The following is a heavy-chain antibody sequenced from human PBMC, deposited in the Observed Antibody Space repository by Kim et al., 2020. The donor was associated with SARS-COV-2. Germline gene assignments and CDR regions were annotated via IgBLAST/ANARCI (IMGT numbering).Heavy chain of an antibody. CDR3: AKHPGSYYTYYYYYGMDV. V-gene: IGHV3-23*03. CDR2: IYSGGSST. CDR1: GFTFSSYA. J-gene: IGHJ6*01. Sequence: GGSLRLSCAASGFTFSSYAMSWVRQAPGKGLEWVSVIYSGGSSTYYADSVKGRFTISRDNSKNTLYLQMNSLRAEDTAVYYCAKHPGSYYTYYYYYGMDV. D-gene: IGHD3-10*01.